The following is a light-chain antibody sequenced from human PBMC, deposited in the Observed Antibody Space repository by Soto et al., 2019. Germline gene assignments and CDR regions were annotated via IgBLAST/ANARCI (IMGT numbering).Light chain of an antibody. CDR2: SNH. CDR3: STWDDSLRGLV. J-gene: IGLJ2*01. Sequence: QPVLTQPPSASGAPGQGISISCSGSSSNIGGNSVSWYRQVPGTAPKLLIFSNHQRPSGVPDRFSGSKSGTSASLAISGLQSEDEADYYCSTWDDSLRGLVFGGGTKLT. CDR1: SSNIGGNS. V-gene: IGLV1-44*01.